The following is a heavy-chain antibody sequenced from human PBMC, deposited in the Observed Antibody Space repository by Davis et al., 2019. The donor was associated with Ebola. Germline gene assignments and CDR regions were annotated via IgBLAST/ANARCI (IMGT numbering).Heavy chain of an antibody. CDR2: IYYSGST. V-gene: IGHV4-59*08. J-gene: IGHJ4*02. CDR3: ARHPRGGWLQLGYFDY. CDR1: GGSISSYY. Sequence: PSETLSLTCTVSGGSISSYYWSWIRQPPGKGLEWIGYIYYSGSTNYNPSLKSRVTISVDTSKNQFSLKLSSVTAADTAVYYCARHPRGGWLQLGYFDYWGQGTLVTVSS. D-gene: IGHD5-24*01.